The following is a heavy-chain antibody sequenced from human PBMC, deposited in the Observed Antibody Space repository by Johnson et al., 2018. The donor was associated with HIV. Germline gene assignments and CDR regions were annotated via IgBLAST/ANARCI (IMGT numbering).Heavy chain of an antibody. Sequence: MLLVESGGGLVKPGGSLRLSCAASGFTFSDAWMSWVRQAPGKGLEWVSVIYSGGSTYYADSVKGRFTISRDNSKNTLYLQMNSLRAEDTAVYYCAREGAWELRPGAFDIWGQGTMVTVSS. CDR3: AREGAWELRPGAFDI. D-gene: IGHD1-7*01. J-gene: IGHJ3*02. CDR1: GFTFSDAW. CDR2: IYSGGST. V-gene: IGHV3-66*01.